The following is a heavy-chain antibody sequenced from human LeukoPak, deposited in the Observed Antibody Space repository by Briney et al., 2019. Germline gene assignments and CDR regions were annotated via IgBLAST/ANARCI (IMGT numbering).Heavy chain of an antibody. J-gene: IGHJ4*02. CDR2: ISYDGSNK. CDR3: AKDSQRIAVAVTDY. V-gene: IGHV3-30-3*01. CDR1: GFTFSSYA. Sequence: PGGSLRLSCAASGFTFSSYAMHWVRQAPGKGLEWVAVISYDGSNKYYADSVKGRFTISRDNSKNTLYLQMNSLRAEDTAVYYCAKDSQRIAVAVTDYWGQGTLVTVSS. D-gene: IGHD6-19*01.